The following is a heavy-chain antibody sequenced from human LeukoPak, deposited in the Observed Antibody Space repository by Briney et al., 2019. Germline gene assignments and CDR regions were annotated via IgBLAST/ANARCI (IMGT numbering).Heavy chain of an antibody. CDR2: FDPEDGET. V-gene: IGHV1-24*01. CDR1: GYTLTELS. CDR3: ATDGQYVETHNWFDP. Sequence: APVKVSCKVSGYTLTELSMHGVRQAPGKGLEWRGGFDPEDGETIYAQKFQGRVTMTEDTSTDTAYMELSSLRSEDTAVYYCATDGQYVETHNWFDPWGQGTLVTVSS. J-gene: IGHJ5*02. D-gene: IGHD5-18*01.